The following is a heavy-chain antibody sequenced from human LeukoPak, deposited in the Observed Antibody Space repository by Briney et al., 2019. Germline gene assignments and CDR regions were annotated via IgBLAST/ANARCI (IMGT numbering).Heavy chain of an antibody. CDR2: IYYSGTT. V-gene: IGHV4-39*01. D-gene: IGHD3-10*01. CDR1: GGSLSSPNYY. J-gene: IGHJ5*02. Sequence: SEALSLTCIVSGGSLSSPNYYWGWIRQPPRKGLEWIGSIYYSGTTYYNPSLKSRLTISVDTSKNQFSLKLTSVTAADTAVYYCARHDYYGSLNWFDPWGQGTLITVSS. CDR3: ARHDYYGSLNWFDP.